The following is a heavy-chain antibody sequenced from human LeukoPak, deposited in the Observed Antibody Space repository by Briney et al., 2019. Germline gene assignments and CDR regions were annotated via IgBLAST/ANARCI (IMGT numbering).Heavy chain of an antibody. CDR1: GFTFSSYG. D-gene: IGHD3-22*01. J-gene: IGHJ3*01. V-gene: IGHV3-33*01. Sequence: TGGSLRLSCAASGFTFSSYGMHWVRRAPGKGLEWVAVIWYDGSNKYYADSVEGRFTISRDNSKNTLYLQMNSLRAEDTAVYYCARDRINYYDSSGPHYDAFDFWGQGTMVTVSS. CDR2: IWYDGSNK. CDR3: ARDRINYYDSSGPHYDAFDF.